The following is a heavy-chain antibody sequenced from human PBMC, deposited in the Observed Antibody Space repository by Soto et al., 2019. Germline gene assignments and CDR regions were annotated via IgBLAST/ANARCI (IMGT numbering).Heavy chain of an antibody. D-gene: IGHD3-10*01. Sequence: PGGSLRLSCVVSGFTVNNNYMSWVRQAPGKGLEWVSVIYSGGKTDYADSVRGRFTVSRDTSKNTLYLKMNSLRAEDTAVYHCTRDSSYYGAGRGVLDYWGQGTLVTVSS. J-gene: IGHJ4*02. CDR2: IYSGGKT. V-gene: IGHV3-66*01. CDR3: TRDSSYYGAGRGVLDY. CDR1: GFTVNNNY.